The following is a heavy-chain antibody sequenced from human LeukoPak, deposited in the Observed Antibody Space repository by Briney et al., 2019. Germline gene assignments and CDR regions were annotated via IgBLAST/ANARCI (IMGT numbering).Heavy chain of an antibody. CDR1: GYTFTGYY. V-gene: IGHV1-2*05. CDR2: INPNSGGT. J-gene: IGHJ3*02. CDR3: AREGALDYGGTNDAFDI. D-gene: IGHD4-23*01. Sequence: GASVKVSCKASGYTFTGYYMYWVRQAPGQGLEWMGRINPNSGGTNYAQKFQGRVTMSRDTSISTDYMELSRLRSDDTGVYYCAREGALDYGGTNDAFDIWGQGTMVTVSS.